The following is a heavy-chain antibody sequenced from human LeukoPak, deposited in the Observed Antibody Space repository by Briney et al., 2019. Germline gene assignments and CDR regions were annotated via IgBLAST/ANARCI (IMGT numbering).Heavy chain of an antibody. CDR2: INPSGGST. Sequence: ASVKVSCKASGYTFTSYYMHWVRQAPGQGLEWMGIINPSGGSTSYAQKFQGRVTMTRDTSTSTVYMELSSLRSEDTAVYYCALSGSWYYFDYWGQGTLVTVSS. D-gene: IGHD6-13*01. V-gene: IGHV1-46*03. J-gene: IGHJ4*02. CDR1: GYTFTSYY. CDR3: ALSGSWYYFDY.